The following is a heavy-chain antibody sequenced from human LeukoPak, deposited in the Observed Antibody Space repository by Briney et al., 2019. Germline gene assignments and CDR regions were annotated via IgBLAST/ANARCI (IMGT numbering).Heavy chain of an antibody. CDR2: IFYSGST. CDR3: ARERRSAYYTEYFFDY. V-gene: IGHV4-59*01. D-gene: IGHD3-3*01. J-gene: IGHJ4*02. Sequence: PSETLSLTCTVSGGSISSYYWSWIRQPPGEGLEWIGYIFYSGSTNYNPSLKSRVTMTVDTSKNQFSLKLSSVTAADTAVYYCARERRSAYYTEYFFDYWGQGNLVTVSS. CDR1: GGSISSYY.